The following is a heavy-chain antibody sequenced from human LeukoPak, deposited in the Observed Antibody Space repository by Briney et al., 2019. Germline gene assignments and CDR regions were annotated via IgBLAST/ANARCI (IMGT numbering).Heavy chain of an antibody. CDR3: TRDRGAYNLYDY. D-gene: IGHD1-1*01. J-gene: IGHJ4*02. Sequence: GGSLRLSCTASGFTFGDYAMSWIRQAPGKGLEWVGFIRSKAYGETADYAASVKGRFTISRDDSKAIAYLQMNSLKNEDTAVYHCTRDRGAYNLYDYWGQGTLVTVSS. CDR1: GFTFGDYA. CDR2: IRSKAYGETA. V-gene: IGHV3-49*03.